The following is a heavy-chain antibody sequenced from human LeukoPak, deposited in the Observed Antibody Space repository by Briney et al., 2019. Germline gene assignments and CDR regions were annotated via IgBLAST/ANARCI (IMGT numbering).Heavy chain of an antibody. J-gene: IGHJ6*03. V-gene: IGHV3-21*01. D-gene: IGHD1-20*01. Sequence: PGGSLRLSCAASGFTFSSYSMNWVRQAPGKGLEWVSSISSSSSYIYHADSVKGRFTISRDNAKNSLYLQMNSLRAEDTAVYYCARVLQQLVHNWNDVRRNYYYYMDVWGKGTTVTVSS. CDR1: GFTFSSYS. CDR3: ARVLQQLVHNWNDVRRNYYYYMDV. CDR2: ISSSSSYI.